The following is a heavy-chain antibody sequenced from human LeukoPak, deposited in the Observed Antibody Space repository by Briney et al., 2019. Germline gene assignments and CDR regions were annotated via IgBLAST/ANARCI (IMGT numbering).Heavy chain of an antibody. V-gene: IGHV4-34*01. D-gene: IGHD3-9*01. CDR2: INHSGST. CDR3: ARSSLRYFDWLLHFDY. Sequence: SETLSLTCAVYGGSFSGYYWSWIRQPPGKGLEWIGEINHSGSTNYNPSLKSRVTISVDTSKNQFSLKLSSVTAADTAVYYCARSSLRYFDWLLHFDYWGQGILVTVSS. CDR1: GGSFSGYY. J-gene: IGHJ4*02.